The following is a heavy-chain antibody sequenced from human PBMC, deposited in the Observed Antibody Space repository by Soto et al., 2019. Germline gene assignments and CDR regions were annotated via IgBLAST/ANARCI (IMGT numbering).Heavy chain of an antibody. CDR1: GYTFTSYD. J-gene: IGHJ4*02. D-gene: IGHD1-1*01. V-gene: IGHV1-8*01. CDR2: MNPSTGNS. Sequence: QVQLVQSGAEVRKPGASVKVSCEASGYTFTSYDIYWVRQATGKGLEWMGWMNPSTGNSGYAQKFQGRVTMTSDTSISTAHMELSSLRSEDTAVYYFSRRAETNGWNGFGADKYYFDFWGQGTLVTVSS. CDR3: SRRAETNGWNGFGADKYYFDF.